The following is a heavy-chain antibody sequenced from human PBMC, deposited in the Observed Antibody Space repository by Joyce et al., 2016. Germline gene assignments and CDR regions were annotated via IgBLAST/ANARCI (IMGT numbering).Heavy chain of an antibody. V-gene: IGHV4-39*01. CDR3: ARHVAALRPRDAFDI. CDR2: IYFSGSS. CDR1: GDSISSSSCY. D-gene: IGHD4-17*01. Sequence: QLQLQESGPGLVKPSETLSLTCTVSGDSISSSSCYWGWIRQPPGKGLAWIGSIYFSGSSFYNPSLKSRVTISVDTSKSQFSLKLTSVTAADTAVYYCARHVAALRPRDAFDIWGQGTMVTVSS. J-gene: IGHJ3*02.